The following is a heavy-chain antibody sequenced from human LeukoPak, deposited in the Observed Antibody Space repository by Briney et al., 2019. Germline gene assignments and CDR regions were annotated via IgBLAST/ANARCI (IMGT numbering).Heavy chain of an antibody. Sequence: SETLSLTCTVSGYSISSGYYWGWIRQPPGKGLEWIGSIYHSGSTYYNPSLKGRVTISVDKSKNQFSLKLSSVTAADTAVYYCARVPGGDLGGYYDSSGYYPNAFDIWGQGTMVTVSS. CDR2: IYHSGST. D-gene: IGHD3-22*01. J-gene: IGHJ3*02. CDR1: GYSISSGYY. CDR3: ARVPGGDLGGYYDSSGYYPNAFDI. V-gene: IGHV4-38-2*02.